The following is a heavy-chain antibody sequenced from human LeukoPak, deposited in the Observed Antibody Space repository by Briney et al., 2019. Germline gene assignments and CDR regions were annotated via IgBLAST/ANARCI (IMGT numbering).Heavy chain of an antibody. J-gene: IGHJ3*02. D-gene: IGHD2-8*01. Sequence: SETLSLTCTVSGGSISSSSYYWGWIRQPPGKGLEWIGSIYYSGSTYYNPSLKSRVTISVDTSKNQFSLKLSSVTAADTAVYYCARLDIVLAGEGDAFDIWGQGTMVTVSS. V-gene: IGHV4-39*01. CDR1: GGSISSSSYY. CDR2: IYYSGST. CDR3: ARLDIVLAGEGDAFDI.